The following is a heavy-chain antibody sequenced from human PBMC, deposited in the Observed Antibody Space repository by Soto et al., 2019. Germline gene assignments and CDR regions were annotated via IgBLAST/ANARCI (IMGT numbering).Heavy chain of an antibody. CDR1: GGSISSSSYY. V-gene: IGHV4-39*01. D-gene: IGHD3-10*01. Sequence: SETLSLTCTVSGGSISSSSYYWGWIRQPPGKGLEWIGSIYYRGSTYYNPSLKSRVTISVDTSKNQFSQKLSSVTAPDTAVYYCASGSTMVRGVIMSVWGQGTTVTVSS. CDR3: ASGSTMVRGVIMSV. J-gene: IGHJ6*02. CDR2: IYYRGST.